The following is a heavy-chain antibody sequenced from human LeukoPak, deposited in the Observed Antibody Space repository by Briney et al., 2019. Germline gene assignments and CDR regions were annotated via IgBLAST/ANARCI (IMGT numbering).Heavy chain of an antibody. D-gene: IGHD2-2*02. CDR1: GFTLSSYW. CDR2: IKQDGSEK. Sequence: GGSLRLSCAASGFTLSSYWMSWVRQAPGKGLEWVANIKQDGSEKYYVDSVKGRFTISRDNAKNSLYLQMNSLRAEDTAVYYCARELYYRFDYWGQGTLVTVSS. J-gene: IGHJ4*02. V-gene: IGHV3-7*01. CDR3: ARELYYRFDY.